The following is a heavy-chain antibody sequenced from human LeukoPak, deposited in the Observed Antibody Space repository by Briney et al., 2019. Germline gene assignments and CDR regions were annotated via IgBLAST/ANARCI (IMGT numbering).Heavy chain of an antibody. Sequence: ASVKVSCKASGYTFTSYGISWVRQAPGQGLEWMGWISAYNGNTNYAQKLQGRVTMTTDTSTSTAYMELRSLRSDDTAVYYCARDHVGATGYYYYGMDVWGQGTTVTVSS. CDR1: GYTFTSYG. D-gene: IGHD1-26*01. V-gene: IGHV1-18*01. CDR2: ISAYNGNT. J-gene: IGHJ6*02. CDR3: ARDHVGATGYYYYGMDV.